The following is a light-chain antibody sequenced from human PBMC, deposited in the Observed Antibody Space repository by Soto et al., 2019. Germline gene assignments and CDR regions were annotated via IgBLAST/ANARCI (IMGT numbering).Light chain of an antibody. J-gene: IGLJ1*01. V-gene: IGLV2-14*01. Sequence: QSVLTQPASVSGSPGQSITISCTGTSRDVGGYNYVSWYQQHPGKAPKLMIYEVTNRPSGVSNRFSGSKSGNTASLSISGLQAEDGADYYCSSYTSRSTLFFGTGTKVTVL. CDR1: SRDVGGYNY. CDR3: SSYTSRSTLF. CDR2: EVT.